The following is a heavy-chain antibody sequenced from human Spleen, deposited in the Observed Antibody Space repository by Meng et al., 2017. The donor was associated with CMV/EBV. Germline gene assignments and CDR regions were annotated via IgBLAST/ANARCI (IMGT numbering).Heavy chain of an antibody. Sequence: SLKISCAASGFTFDDFAMHWVRQAPGKGLEWVSGISWNSGSIGYAGSVKGRFTISRDNVQNSLYLQMNSLRAEDTALYYCARSIFGVVITSFYFDYWGQGTLVTVSS. D-gene: IGHD3-3*01. CDR2: ISWNSGSI. V-gene: IGHV3-9*01. J-gene: IGHJ4*02. CDR1: GFTFDDFA. CDR3: ARSIFGVVITSFYFDY.